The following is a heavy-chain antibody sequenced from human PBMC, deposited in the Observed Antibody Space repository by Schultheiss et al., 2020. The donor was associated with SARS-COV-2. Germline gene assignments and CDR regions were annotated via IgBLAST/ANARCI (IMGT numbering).Heavy chain of an antibody. CDR3: AKDIGSGRPGSDAFDI. CDR2: ISWNSGSI. Sequence: SLKISCAASGFTFDDYAMHWVRQAPGKGLEWVSGISWNSGSIGYADSVKGRFTISRDNAKNSLYLQMNSLRAEDMALYYYAKDIGSGRPGSDAFDIWGQGTMVTVSS. J-gene: IGHJ3*02. D-gene: IGHD3-10*01. V-gene: IGHV3-9*03. CDR1: GFTFDDYA.